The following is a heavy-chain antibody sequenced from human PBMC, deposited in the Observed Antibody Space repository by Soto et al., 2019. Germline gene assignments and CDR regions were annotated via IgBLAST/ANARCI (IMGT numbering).Heavy chain of an antibody. J-gene: IGHJ6*02. CDR2: INDSGST. CDR3: ARGRGKCNXSNCFPPLYHWYYGLDV. V-gene: IGHV4-34*01. D-gene: IGHD3-16*01. CDR1: GGSFSCYY. Sequence: SETLSLTCAVHGGSFSCYYWSWIRQPPGKGLEWIGEINDSGSTNSNPSLKSRVAISIDTSKNHISLKMTSVTAADTAVYYCARGRGKCNXSNCFPPLYHWYYGLDVWGQGTTVTVSS.